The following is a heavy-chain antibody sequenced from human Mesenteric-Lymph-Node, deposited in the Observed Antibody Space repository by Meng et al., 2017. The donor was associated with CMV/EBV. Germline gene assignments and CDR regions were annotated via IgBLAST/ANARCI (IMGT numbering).Heavy chain of an antibody. CDR3: AKRYCSSTSCYTGGGYYYYYGMDV. CDR1: GFTFSSYG. CDR2: IRYDGSNK. J-gene: IGHJ6*02. V-gene: IGHV3-30*02. D-gene: IGHD2-2*02. Sequence: GGSLRLSCAASGFTFSSYGMHWVRQAPGKGLEWVAFIRYDGSNKYYADSVKGRFTISRDNSKNTLYLQMNSLRAEDTAVYYCAKRYCSSTSCYTGGGYYYYYGMDVWGQGTTVTVSS.